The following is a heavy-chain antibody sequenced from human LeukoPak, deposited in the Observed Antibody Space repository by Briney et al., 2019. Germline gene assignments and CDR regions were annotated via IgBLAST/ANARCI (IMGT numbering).Heavy chain of an antibody. CDR1: GYNFTNYW. CDR2: IDPGDSDT. V-gene: IGHV5-51*01. D-gene: IGHD6-19*01. J-gene: IGHJ4*02. Sequence: GESLQISCKGAGYNFTNYWIGWVRQMPGKGLEWMVIIDPGDSDTRYSPSFQGQVTISVDTSISTAYLQWSSLKAADTAIYYCARLSSSGWYLWFDYWGQGTLVTVSS. CDR3: ARLSSSGWYLWFDY.